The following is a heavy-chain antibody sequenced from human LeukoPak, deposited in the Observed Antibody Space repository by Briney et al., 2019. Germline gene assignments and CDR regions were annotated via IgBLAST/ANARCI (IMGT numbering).Heavy chain of an antibody. J-gene: IGHJ1*01. V-gene: IGHV3-23*01. CDR1: GFTFSSYG. CDR3: GTYSSSWYLSDYFQH. Sequence: GGTLRLSCAASGFTFSSYGMSWVRQAPGKGLEWVSAISGSGGSTYYADSVKGRFTISRDNSKNTLYLQMNSLRAEDTAVYYCGTYSSSWYLSDYFQHWGQGTLVTVSS. CDR2: ISGSGGST. D-gene: IGHD6-13*01.